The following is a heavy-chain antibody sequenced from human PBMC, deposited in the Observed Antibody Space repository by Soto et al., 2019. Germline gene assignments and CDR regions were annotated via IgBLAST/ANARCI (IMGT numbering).Heavy chain of an antibody. Sequence: QVHLQQSGPGLVKPSETLSLSCTVSGGSMTSYYWTWIRRAAGKGLEWIGLVYSSGATHYNPSLKSRVTISRDTSKNQFSLRLSSVTEAATAVYFCARGQRFSDWFDPWGPGTFVNVSS. D-gene: IGHD3-3*01. CDR1: GGSMTSYY. CDR3: ARGQRFSDWFDP. J-gene: IGHJ5*02. CDR2: VYSSGAT. V-gene: IGHV4-4*07.